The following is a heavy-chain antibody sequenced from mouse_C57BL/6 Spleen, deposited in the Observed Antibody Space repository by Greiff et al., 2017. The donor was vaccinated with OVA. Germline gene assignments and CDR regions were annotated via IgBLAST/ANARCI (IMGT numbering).Heavy chain of an antibody. V-gene: IGHV1-26*01. J-gene: IGHJ3*01. CDR3: AREAYGVTY. Sequence: EVQLQQSGPELVKPGASVKISCKASGYTFTDYYMNWVKQSHGKSLEWIGDINPNNGGTSYNQKFKGKATLTVDKSSSTAYMELRSLTSEDSAVYYCAREAYGVTYWGQGTLVTVSA. CDR2: INPNNGGT. D-gene: IGHD1-1*01. CDR1: GYTFTDYY.